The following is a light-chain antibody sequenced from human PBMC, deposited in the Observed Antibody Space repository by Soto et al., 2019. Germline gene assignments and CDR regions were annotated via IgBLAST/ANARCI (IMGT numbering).Light chain of an antibody. CDR2: AAS. CDR3: QQSYSTPPIP. Sequence: DIQMTQSPSSLSASVGDRVTITCRASQSISSYINWYQQKPGKAPKLLIYAASSLQSGVPSRFSGSGSGTDFTLTISSLQPEDFATYYCQQSYSTPPIPFGQGTRLEIK. J-gene: IGKJ5*01. CDR1: QSISSY. V-gene: IGKV1-39*01.